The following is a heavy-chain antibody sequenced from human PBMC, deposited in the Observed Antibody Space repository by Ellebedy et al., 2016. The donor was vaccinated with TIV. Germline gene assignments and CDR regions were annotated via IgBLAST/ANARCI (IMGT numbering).Heavy chain of an antibody. J-gene: IGHJ4*02. CDR3: ARDRRLGYYFDY. D-gene: IGHD7-27*01. Sequence: MPSEILSLTCTVSGYSISSGYFWGWIRQPPGKGLEWIGSISQSGSTSYNPSLKSRVSISLGPSKNQFSLKLTSVTAADTAMYYCARDRRLGYYFDYWGQGTLVPVSS. CDR2: ISQSGST. V-gene: IGHV4-38-2*02. CDR1: GYSISSGYF.